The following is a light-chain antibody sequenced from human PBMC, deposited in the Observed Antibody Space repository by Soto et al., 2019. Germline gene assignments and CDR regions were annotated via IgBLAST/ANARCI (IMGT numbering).Light chain of an antibody. J-gene: IGLJ1*01. CDR1: SSDIGAYKY. CDR3: KSYTSTSTYV. V-gene: IGLV2-14*01. Sequence: QSALTQPASVSGSPGQSITLSCTGTSSDIGAYKYVSWYQQHPGKAPKLMIYEVSNRPSGVSYRFSGSKSGNTASLTISELQAEDEADYYCKSYTSTSTYVFGTGTKVTVL. CDR2: EVS.